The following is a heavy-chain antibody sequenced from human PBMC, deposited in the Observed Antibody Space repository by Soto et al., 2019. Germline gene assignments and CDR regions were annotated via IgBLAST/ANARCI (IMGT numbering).Heavy chain of an antibody. CDR3: ARAWWDIVLVPAAMGWFDP. CDR2: ISSSSSYI. J-gene: IGHJ5*02. CDR1: GFTFSSYS. V-gene: IGHV3-21*01. D-gene: IGHD2-2*01. Sequence: EVQLVESGGGLVKPGGSLRLSCAASGFTFSSYSMNWVRQAPGKGLEWVSSISSSSSYIYYADSVKGRFNISRDNAKNSLYLQMNSLRAEDTAVYYCARAWWDIVLVPAAMGWFDPWGQGTLVTDSS.